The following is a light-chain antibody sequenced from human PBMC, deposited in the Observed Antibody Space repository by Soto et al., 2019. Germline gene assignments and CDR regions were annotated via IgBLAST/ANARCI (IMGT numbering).Light chain of an antibody. Sequence: EIVLTQSPGTLSSSPGERATLSCRASQIVTSNYLAWYQQKPGQAPRLLIFGASIRATGLPDRLGGGGSVTDFTPTISRLEPEDFAVYYCQQYGSSPGMFGQGTKVEIK. J-gene: IGKJ1*01. CDR2: GAS. V-gene: IGKV3-20*01. CDR3: QQYGSSPGM. CDR1: QIVTSNY.